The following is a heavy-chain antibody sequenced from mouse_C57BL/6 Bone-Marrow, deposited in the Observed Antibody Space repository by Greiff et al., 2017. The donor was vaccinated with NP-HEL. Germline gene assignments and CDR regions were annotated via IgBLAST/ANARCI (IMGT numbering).Heavy chain of an antibody. CDR3: ARDNWARYYAMDY. CDR2: IFPGSGST. CDR1: GYTFTDYY. D-gene: IGHD4-1*01. V-gene: IGHV1-75*01. Sequence: VQLQQSGPELVKPGASVKISCKASGYTFTDYYINWVKQRPGQGLEWIGWIFPGSGSTYYNEKFKGKATLTVDKSSSTAYMLLSSLTSKDSAVYFCARDNWARYYAMDYWGQGTSVTVSS. J-gene: IGHJ4*01.